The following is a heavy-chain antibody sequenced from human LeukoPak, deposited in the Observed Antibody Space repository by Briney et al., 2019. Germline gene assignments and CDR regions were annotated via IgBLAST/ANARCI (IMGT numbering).Heavy chain of an antibody. J-gene: IGHJ6*02. Sequence: GGSLRLSCAASGFTFSSYAMGWVRQAPGKGLEWVSAISVGGGSTYYADSVKGRFTISRDNSKNTLYLQMNSLRAEDTAVYYCAKVMVPAATPRCMDVWGQGTTVTVSS. CDR1: GFTFSSYA. CDR3: AKVMVPAATPRCMDV. D-gene: IGHD2-2*01. V-gene: IGHV3-23*01. CDR2: ISVGGGST.